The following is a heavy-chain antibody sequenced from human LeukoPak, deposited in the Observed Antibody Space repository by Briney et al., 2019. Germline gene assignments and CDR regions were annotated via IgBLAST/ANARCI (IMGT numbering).Heavy chain of an antibody. Sequence: GGSLRLSCAASGFTFSSYAMSWVRQAPGKGLEWVSAISGSGGSTYYADSVKGRFTISRDNSKNTLYLQMNGLRAEDTAVYYCARAVATMDAAADYWGQGTLVTVSS. CDR3: ARAVATMDAAADY. CDR1: GFTFSSYA. D-gene: IGHD5-24*01. CDR2: ISGSGGST. J-gene: IGHJ4*02. V-gene: IGHV3-23*01.